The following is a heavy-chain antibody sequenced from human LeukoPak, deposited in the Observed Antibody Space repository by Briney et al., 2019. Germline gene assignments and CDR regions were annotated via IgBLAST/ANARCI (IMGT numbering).Heavy chain of an antibody. CDR1: GYTFTSYG. J-gene: IGHJ5*02. Sequence: ASVKVSCKASGYTFTSYGISWVRQAPGQGLEWMGWISAYNGNTNYAQKLQGRVTMTTDTSTSTAYVELRSLRSDDTAVYYCARGVAAAGIGWFDPWGQGTLVTVSS. V-gene: IGHV1-18*01. CDR2: ISAYNGNT. D-gene: IGHD6-13*01. CDR3: ARGVAAAGIGWFDP.